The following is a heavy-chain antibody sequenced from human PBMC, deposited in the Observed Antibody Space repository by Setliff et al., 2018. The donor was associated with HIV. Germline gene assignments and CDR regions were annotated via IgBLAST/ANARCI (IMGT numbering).Heavy chain of an antibody. CDR1: GFTFSSYW. D-gene: IGHD2-8*01. CDR2: INSDGSST. J-gene: IGHJ5*02. CDR3: ARVLPGYYWFDP. Sequence: LRLSCAASGFTFSSYWMHWVRQAPGKGLVWVSRINSDGSSTSYADSVKGRFTISRDNAKNTLYLQMNSLRAEDTAVYYCARVLPGYYWFDPWGQGTLVTVSS. V-gene: IGHV3-74*01.